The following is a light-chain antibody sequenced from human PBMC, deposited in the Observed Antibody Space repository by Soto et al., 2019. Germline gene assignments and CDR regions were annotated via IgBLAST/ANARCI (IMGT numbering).Light chain of an antibody. CDR2: GAS. J-gene: IGKJ2*01. Sequence: EIVLTQSPGTLSLSPGERATLSCRASQSVSSSYLAWYQRKPGQAPRLLIYGASSRATGIPDRFRGSESGTEFHLTISRLEPEDFAVYYCQQYGSSPPKYTFGQGTKLEIK. CDR3: QQYGSSPPKYT. CDR1: QSVSSSY. V-gene: IGKV3-20*01.